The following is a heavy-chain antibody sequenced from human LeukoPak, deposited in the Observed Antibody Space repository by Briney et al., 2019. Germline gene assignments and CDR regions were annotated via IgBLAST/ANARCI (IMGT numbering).Heavy chain of an antibody. V-gene: IGHV3-15*01. CDR1: GFTFSSYW. J-gene: IGHJ3*02. CDR2: IKSKTDGGTT. CDR3: TTKTSSGWSGDAFDI. Sequence: GGSLRLSCAASGFTFSSYWMSWVRQAPGKGLEWVGRIKSKTDGGTTDYAAPVKGRFTISRDDSKNTLYLQMSSLKTEDTAVYYCTTKTSSGWSGDAFDIWGQGTMVTVSS. D-gene: IGHD6-19*01.